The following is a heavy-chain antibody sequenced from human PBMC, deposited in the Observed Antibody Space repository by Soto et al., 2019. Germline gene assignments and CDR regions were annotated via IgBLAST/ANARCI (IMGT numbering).Heavy chain of an antibody. Sequence: EVQLVESGGGLVQPGGSLRLSCAASGVIFSNYEMNWVRQAPGKGLQWVSFISPTGNKIYYGESVKGRFTISRDNAKNSVFLQMNSLTAEDTAVYFCARSFPRFTAADSWGQGTLVTVAS. CDR3: ARSFPRFTAADS. CDR2: ISPTGNKI. J-gene: IGHJ5*01. V-gene: IGHV3-48*03. D-gene: IGHD2-21*02. CDR1: GVIFSNYE.